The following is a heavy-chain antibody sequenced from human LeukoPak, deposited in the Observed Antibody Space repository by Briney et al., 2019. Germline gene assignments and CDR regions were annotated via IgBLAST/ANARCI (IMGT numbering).Heavy chain of an antibody. V-gene: IGHV1-18*01. CDR3: ARRISGATATRHFDY. D-gene: IGHD2-15*01. J-gene: IGHJ4*02. Sequence: ASVKVSCKASGYTFKNYGITWVRQAPGQGLEWMGWISAYDGNTYYAQKVQGRVTMTTDTSTTTAYKELRSLRSDDTAIYYCARRISGATATRHFDYWGQGTLVTVSS. CDR2: ISAYDGNT. CDR1: GYTFKNYG.